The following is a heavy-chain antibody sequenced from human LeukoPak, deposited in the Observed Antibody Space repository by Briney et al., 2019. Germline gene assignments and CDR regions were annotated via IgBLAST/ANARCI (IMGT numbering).Heavy chain of an antibody. J-gene: IGHJ4*02. Sequence: ASVKVSCKASGYTFTSYDINWVRQATGQGLEWMGWMNPNSGNTGYAQKFQGRVTITRNTSISTAYMELSSLRSEDTAVYYCARDRYCSGGSCPRSFDYWGQGTLVTVSS. CDR3: ARDRYCSGGSCPRSFDY. V-gene: IGHV1-8*03. CDR1: GYTFTSYD. CDR2: MNPNSGNT. D-gene: IGHD2-15*01.